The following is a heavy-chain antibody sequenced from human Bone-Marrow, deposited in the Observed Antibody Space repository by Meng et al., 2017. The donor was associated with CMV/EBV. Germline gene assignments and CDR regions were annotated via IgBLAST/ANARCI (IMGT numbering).Heavy chain of an antibody. CDR2: IWYDGSNK. CDR1: GFTFSSYG. J-gene: IGHJ5*02. D-gene: IGHD6-13*01. V-gene: IGHV3-33*06. CDR3: AKDGIAAALGWWFDP. Sequence: GESLKISCAASGFTFSSYGMHWVRQAPGKGLEWVAVIWYDGSNKYYADSVKGRFTISRDNSKNTLCLQMNSLRAEDTAVYYCAKDGIAAALGWWFDPWGQGTRVTVSS.